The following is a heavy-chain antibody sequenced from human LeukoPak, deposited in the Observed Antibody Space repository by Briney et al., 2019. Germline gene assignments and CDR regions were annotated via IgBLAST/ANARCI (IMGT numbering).Heavy chain of an antibody. J-gene: IGHJ4*02. V-gene: IGHV1-2*02. D-gene: IGHD1-26*01. Sequence: GASVKVSCKASGYTFTVYYMHWVRQAPGQGLEWMGWINPNSGGTNYAQKFQGRVTMTRDTSISTAYMELSRLRSDDTAVYYCARVDRGLGSGSYDYWGQGTLVTVSS. CDR1: GYTFTVYY. CDR3: ARVDRGLGSGSYDY. CDR2: INPNSGGT.